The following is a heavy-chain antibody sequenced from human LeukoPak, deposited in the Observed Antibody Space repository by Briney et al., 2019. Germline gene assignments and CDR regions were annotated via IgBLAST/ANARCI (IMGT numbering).Heavy chain of an antibody. CDR2: ISAYNGNT. D-gene: IGHD2-2*01. CDR1: GNTFTNYG. J-gene: IGHJ4*02. CDR3: ARDIVVVPAAMDY. Sequence: ASVKVSCKASGNTFTNYGVNWVRQAPGQGLEWMGWISAYNGNTNYAQKLQGRVTMTTDTSTSTAYMELRSLRSDDTAVYYCARDIVVVPAAMDYWGQGTLVTVSS. V-gene: IGHV1-18*01.